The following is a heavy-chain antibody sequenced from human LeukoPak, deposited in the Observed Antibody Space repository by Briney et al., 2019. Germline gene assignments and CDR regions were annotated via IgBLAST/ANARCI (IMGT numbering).Heavy chain of an antibody. CDR2: TSSSGRI. D-gene: IGHD3-10*01. J-gene: IGHJ4*02. CDR1: GFTFSNYA. Sequence: GGSLRLSCAASGFTFSNYAMSWVRQAPGKGLEWVSTTSSSGRIHYAGSVKGRFTISRDNSMSTLYLQMNSLRAEDTAVYYCAKDPTYGSGSYFFDYWGQGNLVIVSS. CDR3: AKDPTYGSGSYFFDY. V-gene: IGHV3-23*01.